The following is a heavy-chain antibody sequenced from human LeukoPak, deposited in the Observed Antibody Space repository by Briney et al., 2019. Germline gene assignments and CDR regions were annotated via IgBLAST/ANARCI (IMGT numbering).Heavy chain of an antibody. CDR1: GYSFTSYW. CDR2: IYPGDSDT. Sequence: GESLKISCKGSGYSFTSYWIGWVRQMPGKGLEWMGIIYPGDSDTRYCPSFQGQVTISADKSISTAYLQWSSLKASDTAMYYCARQYYYGSGSYRHYYYMDVWGKGTTVTVSS. D-gene: IGHD3-10*01. V-gene: IGHV5-51*01. J-gene: IGHJ6*03. CDR3: ARQYYYGSGSYRHYYYMDV.